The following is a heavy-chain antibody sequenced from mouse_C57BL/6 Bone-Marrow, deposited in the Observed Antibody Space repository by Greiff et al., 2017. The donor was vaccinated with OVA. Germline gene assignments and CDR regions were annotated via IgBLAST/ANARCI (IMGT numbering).Heavy chain of an antibody. CDR2: ISSGGSYT. V-gene: IGHV5-6*01. J-gene: IGHJ2*01. CDR1: GFTFSSYG. CDR3: ARDYSNPDY. D-gene: IGHD2-5*01. Sequence: EVKLVESGGDLVKPGGSLKLSCAASGFTFSSYGMSWVRQTPDKRLEWVATISSGGSYTYYPDSVKGRFPISRDNAKNTLYLQMSSLKSEDTAMYYCARDYSNPDYWGQGTTLTVSS.